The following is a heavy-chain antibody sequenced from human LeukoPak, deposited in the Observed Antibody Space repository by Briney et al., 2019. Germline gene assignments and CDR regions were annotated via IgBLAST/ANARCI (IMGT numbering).Heavy chain of an antibody. CDR1: GGSFSGYY. Sequence: SETLSLTCAVYGGSFSGYYWSWIRQPPGKGLEWIGEINHSGSTNYNPSLKSRVTISVDTSKNQFPLKLSSVTAADTAVYYCARSRGEELWFDYWGQGTLVTVSS. CDR2: INHSGST. V-gene: IGHV4-34*01. D-gene: IGHD1-26*01. CDR3: ARSRGEELWFDY. J-gene: IGHJ5*01.